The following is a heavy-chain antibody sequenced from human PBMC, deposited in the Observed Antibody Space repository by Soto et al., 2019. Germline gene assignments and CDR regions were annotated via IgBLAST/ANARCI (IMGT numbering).Heavy chain of an antibody. CDR1: GGSISSGGYY. D-gene: IGHD2-15*01. Sequence: SETLSLTCTVSGGSISSGGYYWSWIRQHPGKGLEWIGYIYYSGSTYYNPSLKSRVAISVDTSKNQFSLKLSSVTAADTAVYYCARDYFYCSGGSCYSNYYYYGMDVWGQGTTVTVSS. V-gene: IGHV4-30-4*08. CDR2: IYYSGST. CDR3: ARDYFYCSGGSCYSNYYYYGMDV. J-gene: IGHJ6*02.